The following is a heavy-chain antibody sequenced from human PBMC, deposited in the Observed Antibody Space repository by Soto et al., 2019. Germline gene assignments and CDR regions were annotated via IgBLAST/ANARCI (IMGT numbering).Heavy chain of an antibody. V-gene: IGHV2-5*02. CDR1: GFSLTTSGVG. Sequence: QITLNESGPTVVRPTETLTLTCRFSGFSLTTSGVGVGWIRQSPGKAPEWLALIYWDDDKRYSASLKSRLTITQDTSKKQVVLTVSDLDPTDTATYYCAHRVLRTVFGLVTTTAIYFDFWGQGTPVAFSS. D-gene: IGHD3-3*01. CDR3: AHRVLRTVFGLVTTTAIYFDF. CDR2: IYWDDDK. J-gene: IGHJ4*02.